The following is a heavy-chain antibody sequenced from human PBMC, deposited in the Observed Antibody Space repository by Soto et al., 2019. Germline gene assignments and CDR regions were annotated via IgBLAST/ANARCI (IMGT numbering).Heavy chain of an antibody. CDR3: ARDRRGRVPAASFYFYFGMDV. CDR1: GYTFRDYP. CDR2: INGDDGRT. D-gene: IGHD3-3*01. Sequence: ASVNVSCKASGYTFRDYPVHWVRQAPGQKLERMGWINGDDGRTRYSQNVQGRVTFTRDTSAKTAYMEVGILRFEDTAVYYCARDRRGRVPAASFYFYFGMDVWGQGATVTVAS. J-gene: IGHJ6*02. V-gene: IGHV1-3*01.